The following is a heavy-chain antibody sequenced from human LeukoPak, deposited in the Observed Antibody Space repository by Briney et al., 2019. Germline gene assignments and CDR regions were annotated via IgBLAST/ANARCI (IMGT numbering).Heavy chain of an antibody. Sequence: PSETLSLTCTVSGGSISSYYWSWIRQPPGKGLEWIGYIYYSGSTNYNPSLKSRVTISVDTSKNQFSLKLSSVTAADTAVYYCAAGAHYYDSSGYYYAIYYFDYWGQGTLVTVSS. V-gene: IGHV4-59*01. CDR3: AAGAHYYDSSGYYYAIYYFDY. J-gene: IGHJ4*02. CDR1: GGSISSYY. CDR2: IYYSGST. D-gene: IGHD3-22*01.